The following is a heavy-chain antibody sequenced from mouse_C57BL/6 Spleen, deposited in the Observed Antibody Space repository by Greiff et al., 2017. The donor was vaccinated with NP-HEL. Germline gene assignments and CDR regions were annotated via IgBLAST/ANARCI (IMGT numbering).Heavy chain of an antibody. CDR3: AREVDLFDY. D-gene: IGHD1-1*01. CDR1: GYSFTGYY. CDR2: INPSTGGT. V-gene: IGHV1-42*01. Sequence: VQLQQSGPELVKPGASVKISCKASGYSFTGYYMNWVKQSPEKSLEWIGEINPSTGGTTYNQKFKAKATLTVDKSSSTAYMQLKSLTSEDSAVYYCAREVDLFDYWGQGTTLTVSS. J-gene: IGHJ2*01.